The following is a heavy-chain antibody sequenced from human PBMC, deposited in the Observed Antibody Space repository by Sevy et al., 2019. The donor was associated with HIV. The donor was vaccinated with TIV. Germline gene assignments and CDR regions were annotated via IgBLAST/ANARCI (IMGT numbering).Heavy chain of an antibody. CDR1: GFTFSSYS. J-gene: IGHJ4*02. CDR2: ISSSSSYI. CDR3: ARDLLDGYNYLSPEGYFDY. Sequence: GGSLRLSCAASGFTFSSYSMNWVRQAPGKGLEWVSSISSSSSYIYYADSVKGRFTISRDNAKNSLYLQMNSLRAEDTAVYYSARDLLDGYNYLSPEGYFDYWGQGTLVTVSS. V-gene: IGHV3-21*01. D-gene: IGHD5-12*01.